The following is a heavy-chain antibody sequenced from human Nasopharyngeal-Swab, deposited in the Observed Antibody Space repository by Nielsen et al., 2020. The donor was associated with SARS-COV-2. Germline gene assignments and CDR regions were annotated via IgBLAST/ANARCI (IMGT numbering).Heavy chain of an antibody. CDR1: GYSFSSHW. V-gene: IGHV5-51*01. CDR3: ARRNQMAARPFDS. D-gene: IGHD6-6*01. CDR2: IYPGDSET. Sequence: GESLKISCKGSGYSFSSHWIGWVRQMPGKGLEWMGNIYPGDSETRYGPSFQGQVTISADKSINTAYLQWRSLKASDTAMYYCARRNQMAARPFDSWGQGTLVTVSS. J-gene: IGHJ4*02.